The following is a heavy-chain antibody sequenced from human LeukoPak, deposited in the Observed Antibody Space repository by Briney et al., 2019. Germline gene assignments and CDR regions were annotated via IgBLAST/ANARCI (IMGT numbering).Heavy chain of an antibody. J-gene: IGHJ5*02. V-gene: IGHV4-39*07. CDR3: ARGIKQQLVPSYWFDP. Sequence: PSETLSLTCTVTGGSISSSSYYWGWIRQPPGKGLEWIGSIYYSGSTYYNPSLKSRVTISVDTSKNQFSLKLSSVTAADTAVYYCARGIKQQLVPSYWFDPWGQGTLVTVSS. CDR1: GGSISSSSYY. CDR2: IYYSGST. D-gene: IGHD6-13*01.